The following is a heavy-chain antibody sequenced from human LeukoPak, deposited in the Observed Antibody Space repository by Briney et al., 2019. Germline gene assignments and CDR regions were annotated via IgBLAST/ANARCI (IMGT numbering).Heavy chain of an antibody. D-gene: IGHD3-10*01. V-gene: IGHV4-34*01. J-gene: IGHJ5*02. CDR3: ARDSGTTGEVKFDP. CDR2: INHSGST. Sequence: SETLSLTCAVYGGSFSGYYWSWIRQPPGKGLEWIGEINHSGSTNHNPSLKSRVTISVDTSKNQFSLKLMSVTAADTAVYYCARDSGTTGEVKFDPWGQGTLVTVSS. CDR1: GGSFSGYY.